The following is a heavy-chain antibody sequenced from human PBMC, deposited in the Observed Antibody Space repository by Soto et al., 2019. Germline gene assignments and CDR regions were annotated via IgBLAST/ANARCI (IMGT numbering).Heavy chain of an antibody. CDR1: GFTFDDYT. J-gene: IGHJ4*02. Sequence: GGSLRLSCAASGFTFDDYTMHWVRQAPGKGLEWVSLISWDGGSTYYADSVKGRFTISRDNSKNSLYLQMNSLRTEDTALYYCAKGGAYYFDYWGQGTLVTVSS. V-gene: IGHV3-43*01. CDR3: AKGGAYYFDY. CDR2: ISWDGGST. D-gene: IGHD1-26*01.